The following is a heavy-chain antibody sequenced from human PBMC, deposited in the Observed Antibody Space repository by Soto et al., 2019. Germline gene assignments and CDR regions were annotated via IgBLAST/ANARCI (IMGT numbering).Heavy chain of an antibody. J-gene: IGHJ6*02. Sequence: QVQLVESGGGVVQPGTSLTLSCVASGFSFDSYGMHWVRQAPGKGLEWVAVVWLDGRNKYYADSVRGRFTISRDDSTNTLYVQMSSLRVEVTAVYYCRRALSRATVTRGGMDVWGQGTTVTVSS. CDR2: VWLDGRNK. V-gene: IGHV3-33*01. CDR1: GFSFDSYG. CDR3: RRALSRATVTRGGMDV. D-gene: IGHD4-17*01.